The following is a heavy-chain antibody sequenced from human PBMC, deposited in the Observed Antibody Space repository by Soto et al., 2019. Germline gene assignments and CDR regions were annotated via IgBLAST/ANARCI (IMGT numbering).Heavy chain of an antibody. Sequence: SETLSLTCAVYGGSFSGYYWSWIRQPPGKGLEWIGEINHSGSTNYNPSLKSRVTISVDTSTNQFSLKLSFVTAADTAVYYCARGSEIRRSGSYYIDYWGQGTLVTVSS. D-gene: IGHD1-26*01. CDR2: INHSGST. CDR1: GGSFSGYY. CDR3: ARGSEIRRSGSYYIDY. J-gene: IGHJ4*02. V-gene: IGHV4-34*01.